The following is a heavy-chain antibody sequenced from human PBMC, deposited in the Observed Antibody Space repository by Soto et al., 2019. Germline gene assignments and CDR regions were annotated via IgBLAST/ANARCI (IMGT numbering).Heavy chain of an antibody. V-gene: IGHV4-34*01. J-gene: IGHJ4*02. Sequence: ASETLSLTCAVYGGSFSGYYWSWIRQPPGKGLEWIGEINHSGSTNYNPSLKSRVTISVDTSKNQFSLKLSSVTAADTAVYYCARLGSSWPYYFDYWGQGTLVTVSS. CDR2: INHSGST. CDR3: ARLGSSWPYYFDY. CDR1: GGSFSGYY. D-gene: IGHD6-13*01.